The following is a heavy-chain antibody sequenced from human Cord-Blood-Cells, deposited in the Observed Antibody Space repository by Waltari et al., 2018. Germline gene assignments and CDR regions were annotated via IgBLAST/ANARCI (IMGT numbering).Heavy chain of an antibody. CDR3: ARGRVHSGRIVGATGFHDY. CDR2: INHSGST. J-gene: IGHJ4*02. V-gene: IGHV4-34*01. D-gene: IGHD1-26*01. CDR1: GGSFSGYY. Sequence: QVQLQQWGAGLLKPSETLSLTCAVYGGSFSGYYWSWIRQPPGKGLEWIGEINHSGSTNYNPSLKSRVTISVDTSKNQFSLKLSSVTAADTAVYYCARGRVHSGRIVGATGFHDYWGQGTLVTVSS.